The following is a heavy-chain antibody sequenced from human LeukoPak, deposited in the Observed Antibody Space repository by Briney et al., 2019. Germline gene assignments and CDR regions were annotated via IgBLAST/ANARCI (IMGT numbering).Heavy chain of an antibody. D-gene: IGHD6-19*01. CDR2: IIPIFGTA. CDR1: GYTVTSYG. Sequence: ASVKVSCTASGYTVTSYGISWVRQAPGQGLEWMGGIIPIFGTANYAQKFQGRVTITADESTSTAYMELSSLRSEDTAVYYCASRAVAGYFDYWGQGTLVTVSS. V-gene: IGHV1-69*13. CDR3: ASRAVAGYFDY. J-gene: IGHJ4*02.